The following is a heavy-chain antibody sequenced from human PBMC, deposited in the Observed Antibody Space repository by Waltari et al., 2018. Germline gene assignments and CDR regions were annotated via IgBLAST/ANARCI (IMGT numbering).Heavy chain of an antibody. CDR2: IIPILGIA. CDR3: ARVATKSGYLSNFDY. V-gene: IGHV1-69*10. J-gene: IGHJ4*02. D-gene: IGHD3-3*01. Sequence: QVQLVQSGAEVKKPGSSVKVSCKASGGTFSSYAISWVRQCPGQGLEWMGGIIPILGIANYAQKFQGRVTITADKSTSTAYMELSSLRSEDTAVYYCARVATKSGYLSNFDYWGQGTLVTVSS. CDR1: GGTFSSYA.